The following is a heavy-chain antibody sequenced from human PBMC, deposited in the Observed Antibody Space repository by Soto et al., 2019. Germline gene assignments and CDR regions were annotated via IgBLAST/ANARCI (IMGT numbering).Heavy chain of an antibody. CDR1: GYNFPSYG. Sequence: QVQLVQSGAEVKEPGASVKVSCKASGYNFPSYGISWVRQAPGQGLEWMGWISDYNGNTNYAQNLQGRVTMTTDTSTSTAYMELRSLRSDDTAVYYGARDTSGTFDYWGQGTLVTVSS. V-gene: IGHV1-18*01. J-gene: IGHJ4*02. CDR2: ISDYNGNT. D-gene: IGHD1-1*01. CDR3: ARDTSGTFDY.